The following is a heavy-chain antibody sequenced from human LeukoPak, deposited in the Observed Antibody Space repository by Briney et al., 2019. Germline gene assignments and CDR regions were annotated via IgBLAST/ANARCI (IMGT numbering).Heavy chain of an antibody. CDR3: ARAIYDSSGYCVDY. CDR1: GFTFSSYE. D-gene: IGHD3-22*01. CDR2: ISSRGYTI. J-gene: IGHJ4*02. V-gene: IGHV3-48*03. Sequence: GGSLRLSCAASGFTFSSYEMNWVRQAPGKGREWVSHISSRGYTIHYADSVKGRFTISRDNAKNSLYLKMNSLRAEDTAVYYCARAIYDSSGYCVDYWGQGTMVTVSS.